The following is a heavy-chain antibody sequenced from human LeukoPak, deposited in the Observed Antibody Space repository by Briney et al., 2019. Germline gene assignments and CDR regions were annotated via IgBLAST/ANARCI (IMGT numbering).Heavy chain of an antibody. CDR2: IRYDGSNK. Sequence: GGSLRLSCAASGFTFSSHGMHWVRQTPAKGLEWVAFIRYDGSNKYYADSVKGRFTISRDNSKNTLYLQMNSLRAEDTAVYYCAKPGSLIAASGMDYWGQGTLVTVSS. CDR1: GFTFSSHG. J-gene: IGHJ4*02. D-gene: IGHD6-25*01. V-gene: IGHV3-30*02. CDR3: AKPGSLIAASGMDY.